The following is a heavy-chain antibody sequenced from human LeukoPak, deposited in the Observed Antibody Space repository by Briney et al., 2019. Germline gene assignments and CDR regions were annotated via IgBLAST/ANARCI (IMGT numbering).Heavy chain of an antibody. Sequence: SETLSLTCAVYGGSFSSYYWSWIRQPPGKGLEWIGEINHSGSTNYNPSLKSRVTISVDTSKNQFSLKLSSVTAADTAVYYCAGFMGSRDYWGQGTLVTVSS. V-gene: IGHV4-34*01. CDR3: AGFMGSRDY. CDR2: INHSGST. CDR1: GGSFSSYY. J-gene: IGHJ4*02. D-gene: IGHD2-15*01.